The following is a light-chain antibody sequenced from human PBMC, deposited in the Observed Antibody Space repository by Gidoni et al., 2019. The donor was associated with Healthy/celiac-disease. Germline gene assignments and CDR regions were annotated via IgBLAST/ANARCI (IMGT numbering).Light chain of an antibody. CDR2: GAS. CDR3: QQYGSSPYT. Sequence: VLTQSPGTLSLSPGDRATLSCRASQSVSSSDLAWYQQKPGQAPRLLIYGASSRATGIPDRFSGSGSGTDFTLTISRLEPEDVAVYYCQQYGSSPYTFGQGTKLEIK. J-gene: IGKJ2*01. V-gene: IGKV3-20*01. CDR1: QSVSSSD.